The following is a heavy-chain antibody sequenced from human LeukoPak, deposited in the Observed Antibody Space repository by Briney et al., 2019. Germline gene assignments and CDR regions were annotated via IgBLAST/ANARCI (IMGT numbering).Heavy chain of an antibody. J-gene: IGHJ4*02. CDR1: GYTLTELS. D-gene: IGHD3-16*02. Sequence: GASVKVSCKVSGYTLTELSMHRVRQAPGKGLEWMGGFDPEDGETIYAQKFQGRVTMTEDTSTDTAYMELSSLRSEDTAVYYCASHFYVWGSYRSYTSTLDYWGQGTLVTVSS. CDR3: ASHFYVWGSYRSYTSTLDY. V-gene: IGHV1-24*01. CDR2: FDPEDGET.